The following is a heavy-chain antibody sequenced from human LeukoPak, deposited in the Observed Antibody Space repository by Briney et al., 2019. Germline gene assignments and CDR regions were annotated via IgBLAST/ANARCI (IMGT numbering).Heavy chain of an antibody. D-gene: IGHD2-21*02. CDR2: INPNSGGT. Sequence: ASVKVSCKASGYTFTGYYMHWVRQAPGQGLEWMGWINPNSGGTNYAQKFQGRVTMTRDTSISTAYMELRSLRSDDTAVYYCARVPAAIAQGVVTAIRRIHNWFDPWGQGTLVTVSS. J-gene: IGHJ5*02. V-gene: IGHV1-2*02. CDR1: GYTFTGYY. CDR3: ARVPAAIAQGVVTAIRRIHNWFDP.